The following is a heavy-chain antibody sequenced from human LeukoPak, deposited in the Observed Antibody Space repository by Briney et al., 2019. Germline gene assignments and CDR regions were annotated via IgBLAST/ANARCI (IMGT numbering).Heavy chain of an antibody. CDR1: GFTFSIYW. D-gene: IGHD2-2*01. V-gene: IGHV3-23*01. CDR2: ISGSGGST. Sequence: PGGSLRLSCAASGFTFSIYWMHWVRQAPGKGLEWVSAISGSGGSTYYADSVKGRFTISRDNSKNTLYLQMNSLRAEDTAVYYCAKDAPVNIVVVPAANSWGQGTLVTVSS. J-gene: IGHJ4*02. CDR3: AKDAPVNIVVVPAANS.